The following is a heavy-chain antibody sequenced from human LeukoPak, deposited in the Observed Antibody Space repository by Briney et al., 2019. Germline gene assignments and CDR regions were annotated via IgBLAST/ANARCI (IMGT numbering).Heavy chain of an antibody. Sequence: GGSLRLSCAASGFTFSDYSMNWVRQAPGKGLEWVSSIYSTGSYIYYADSVKGRLTISRDNAKNSLDLQMNSLRAEDTAVYYCARRYSSGYSLDYWGQGTLVTVSS. V-gene: IGHV3-21*01. CDR3: ARRYSSGYSLDY. CDR1: GFTFSDYS. J-gene: IGHJ4*02. D-gene: IGHD5-18*01. CDR2: IYSTGSYI.